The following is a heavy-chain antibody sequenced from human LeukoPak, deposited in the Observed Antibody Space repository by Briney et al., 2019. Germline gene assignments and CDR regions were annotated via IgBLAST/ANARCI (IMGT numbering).Heavy chain of an antibody. CDR2: IWYDGSNK. Sequence: GGSLRLSCAASGFTFSSYGMHWVRQAPGKGLEWVAVIWYDGSNKYYEDSVKGRFTISRDNSKNTLYLQMNSLRAEDTAVYYCARVLSQYYYYYGMDVWGQGTTVTVSS. V-gene: IGHV3-33*01. J-gene: IGHJ6*02. CDR1: GFTFSSYG. CDR3: ARVLSQYYYYYGMDV.